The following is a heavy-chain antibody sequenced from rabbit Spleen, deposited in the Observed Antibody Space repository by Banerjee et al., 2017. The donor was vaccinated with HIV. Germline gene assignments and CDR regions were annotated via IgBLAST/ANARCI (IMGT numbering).Heavy chain of an antibody. Sequence: QEQLVESGGGLVQPGGSLKLSCKASGFDFSAYGVTWVRQAPGKGLEWIGYIDPLFGSTYYANWVNGRFSVSRENTQNTVYLKLNSLTAADTATYFCARDLVAVIGWNFNLWGQGTLVTVS. J-gene: IGHJ4*01. D-gene: IGHD5-1*01. CDR2: IDPLFGST. CDR3: ARDLVAVIGWNFNL. CDR1: GFDFSAYG. V-gene: IGHV1S47*01.